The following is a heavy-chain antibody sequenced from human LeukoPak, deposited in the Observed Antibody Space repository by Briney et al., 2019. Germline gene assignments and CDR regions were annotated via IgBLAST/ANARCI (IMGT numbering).Heavy chain of an antibody. D-gene: IGHD1-1*01. CDR2: IYYSGST. J-gene: IGHJ4*02. CDR1: GGSISGYY. V-gene: IGHV4-59*01. CDR3: ARGRYTFDY. Sequence: SETLSLTCTVSGGSISGYYWTWIRQPPGKGLEYIGYIYYSGSTNHNPSLKSRVTISVDTSKNQFSLKLSSVTAADTAVYYCARGRYTFDYWGRGTLVTVSS.